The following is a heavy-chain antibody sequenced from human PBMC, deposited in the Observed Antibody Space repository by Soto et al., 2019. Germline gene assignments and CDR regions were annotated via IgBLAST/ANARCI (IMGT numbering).Heavy chain of an antibody. CDR3: ARRRSSGEPYYFDY. J-gene: IGHJ4*02. CDR2: MYYYGST. V-gene: IGHV4-59*08. D-gene: IGHD3-10*01. CDR1: GGSISSYY. Sequence: SETLSLTCTVFGGSISSYYWSWIRQPPGKGLEWIGYMYYYGSTNYNPSLKSRVTISVDTSNNQSSLKLSSVTAADTAVYYCARRRSSGEPYYFDYWGQGTPVTVSS.